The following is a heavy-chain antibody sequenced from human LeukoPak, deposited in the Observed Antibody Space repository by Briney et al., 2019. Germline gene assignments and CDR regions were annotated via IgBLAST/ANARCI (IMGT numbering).Heavy chain of an antibody. CDR2: INEDGTEK. CDR1: GFTFTKYW. V-gene: IGHV3-7*03. Sequence: GGSLRLSCVASGFTFTKYWLTWVRQAPGKGLEWVANINEDGTEKHYVNSVKGRFTISRDNAKNSLYLQMDSLRAEDTAMYYCAKDHSRFTYWGQGTLVTVSS. CDR3: AKDHSRFTY. J-gene: IGHJ4*02. D-gene: IGHD2-15*01.